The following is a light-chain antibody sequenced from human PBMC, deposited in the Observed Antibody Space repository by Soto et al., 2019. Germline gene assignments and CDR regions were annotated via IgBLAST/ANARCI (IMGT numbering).Light chain of an antibody. V-gene: IGKV1-9*01. CDR3: QHLNTYHST. CDR2: ASS. J-gene: IGKJ3*01. CDR1: QGFSSY. Sequence: DIQLTQSPSFLSASVGDRVTITCRASQGFSSYLAWYQQKPGKAPKLLIYASSTLQSGVPSRFSGSGSGTEFTLTISSLQSEDFATYYCQHLNTYHSTFGPGTKVDIK.